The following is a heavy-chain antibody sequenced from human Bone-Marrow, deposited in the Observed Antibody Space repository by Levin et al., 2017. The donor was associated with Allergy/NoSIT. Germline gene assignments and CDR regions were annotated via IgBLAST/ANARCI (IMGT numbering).Heavy chain of an antibody. CDR1: GFIFSSYW. Sequence: QAGGSLRLSCAASGFIFSSYWMSWVRQAPGKGLEWVATIKQDGNEKYYLESVKGRFTISRDNAKNSLYLQMNSLRAEDTAVYYCARRMIVGASKYFDLWGRGTLVTVSS. CDR2: IKQDGNEK. J-gene: IGHJ2*01. D-gene: IGHD1-26*01. CDR3: ARRMIVGASKYFDL. V-gene: IGHV3-7*01.